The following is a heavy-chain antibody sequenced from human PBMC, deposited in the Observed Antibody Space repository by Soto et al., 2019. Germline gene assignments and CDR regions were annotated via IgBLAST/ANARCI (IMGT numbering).Heavy chain of an antibody. V-gene: IGHV4-31*03. CDR1: GGSISSGGYY. Sequence: SSDTLCLTCTVSGGSISSGGYYWSWIRQHPGKGLEWIGYIYYSGSTYYNPSLKSRVTISVDTSKNQFSLKLSSVTAADTAVYYCARAIRLAWGHNWVDPWGKGTLVTVS. D-gene: IGHD6-19*01. CDR3: ARAIRLAWGHNWVDP. J-gene: IGHJ5*02. CDR2: IYYSGST.